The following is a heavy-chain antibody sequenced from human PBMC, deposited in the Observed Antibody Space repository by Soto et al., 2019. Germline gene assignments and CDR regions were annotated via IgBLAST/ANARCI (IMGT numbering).Heavy chain of an antibody. J-gene: IGHJ6*02. Sequence: SVKVSCKASGGTFSRYAISGVLQARVQWLEGMGGIIPIFGTANYAQKFQGRVTTTADESTSTAYMELSSLRSEDTAVYYCARRRDTIFGVVVYYYYGMDVWGQGSTVTVSS. CDR2: IIPIFGTA. CDR3: ARRRDTIFGVVVYYYYGMDV. V-gene: IGHV1-69*13. CDR1: GGTFSRYA. D-gene: IGHD3-3*01.